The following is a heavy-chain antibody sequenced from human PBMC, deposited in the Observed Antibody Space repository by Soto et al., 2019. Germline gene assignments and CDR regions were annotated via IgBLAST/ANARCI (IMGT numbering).Heavy chain of an antibody. D-gene: IGHD2-15*01. CDR2: IKEDGSKK. CDR1: GFTFSREW. V-gene: IGHV3-7*03. CDR3: AKDHYMGVWFDP. J-gene: IGHJ5*02. Sequence: EVRLVESGGGLVQPGGSLRLSCAASGFTFSREWMSWVRQPPGKGLEWVANIKEDGSKKYYVDSVKGRLTISRDNAKSSLFLQVNSLRVEDTAVYYCAKDHYMGVWFDPWGQGTLVTVSP.